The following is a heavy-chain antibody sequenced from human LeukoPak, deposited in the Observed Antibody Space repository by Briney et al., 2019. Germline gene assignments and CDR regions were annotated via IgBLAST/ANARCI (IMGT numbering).Heavy chain of an antibody. V-gene: IGHV3-11*01. CDR3: ASGGYRVVAFDS. CDR1: GFTFSDYY. J-gene: IGHJ5*01. Sequence: PGGSLRLSCAASGFTFSDYYMTWIRQAPGKGLEWVSHISGSGSTIYNADSVKGRFTISRDNAKNSLYLQMNSPRVEDTAVYYCASGGYRVVAFDSWGQGTLVTVSS. D-gene: IGHD6-13*01. CDR2: ISGSGSTI.